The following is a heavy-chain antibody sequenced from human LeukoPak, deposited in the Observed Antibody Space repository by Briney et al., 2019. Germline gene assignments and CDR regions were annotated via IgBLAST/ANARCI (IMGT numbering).Heavy chain of an antibody. D-gene: IGHD6-13*01. Sequence: SETLSLTCTVSGVSISTSYWSWIRQPPGKGLEWIGYIYYSGSTNYNPSLNSRAAISVDTSKDQFSLKLSSVTAADTAVYYCARSFSSSWIRFDFWGQGTLVTVSS. CDR1: GVSISTSY. CDR2: IYYSGST. J-gene: IGHJ4*02. V-gene: IGHV4-59*01. CDR3: ARSFSSSWIRFDF.